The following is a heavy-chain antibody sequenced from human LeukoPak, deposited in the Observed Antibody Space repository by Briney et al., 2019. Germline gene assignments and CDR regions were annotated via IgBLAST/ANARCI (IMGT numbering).Heavy chain of an antibody. J-gene: IGHJ4*02. CDR2: INHSGST. V-gene: IGHV4-34*01. CDR3: ARYYYGSGSYQYYFDY. D-gene: IGHD3-10*01. CDR1: GGSFSGYY. Sequence: KPSETLSLTCAVYGGSFSGYYWSWIRQPPGKGLEWIGEINHSGSTNYNPSLKSRVTISVDTSKNQFSLKLSSVTAADTAVYYCARYYYGSGSYQYYFDYWGQGTLVTVSS.